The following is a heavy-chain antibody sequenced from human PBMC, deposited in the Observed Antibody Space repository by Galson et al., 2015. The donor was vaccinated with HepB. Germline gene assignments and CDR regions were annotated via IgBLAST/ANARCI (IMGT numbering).Heavy chain of an antibody. CDR1: GYTFPSYG. CDR2: ISAYNGNT. V-gene: IGHV1-18*01. CDR3: ARGGYCSSTSCYEHQSDAFDS. D-gene: IGHD2-2*01. J-gene: IGHJ3*02. Sequence: SVKVSCKASGYTFPSYGISWVRQAPGQGLEWLGWISAYNGNTNYIQKLKGRFTISRHNSKNTQYLQMNSLRAEDTAVYYCARGGYCSSTSCYEHQSDAFDSWGEGTMVTVSS.